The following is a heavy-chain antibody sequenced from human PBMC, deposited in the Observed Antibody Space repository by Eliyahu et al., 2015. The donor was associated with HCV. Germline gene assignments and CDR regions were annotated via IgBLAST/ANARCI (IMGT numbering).Heavy chain of an antibody. D-gene: IGHD1-1*01. J-gene: IGHJ4*02. CDR1: GFXFSSYS. CDR3: ARDGSFKQYTVY. CDR2: ISSSSSYI. V-gene: IGHV3-21*01. Sequence: EVQLVESGGGLVKPGGSLRLSCAASGFXFSSYSMNLGPPGPGEGVGGVSSISSSSSYIYYADSVKGRFTISRDNAKNSLYLQMNSLRAEDTAVYYCARDGSFKQYTVYWGQGTLVTVSS.